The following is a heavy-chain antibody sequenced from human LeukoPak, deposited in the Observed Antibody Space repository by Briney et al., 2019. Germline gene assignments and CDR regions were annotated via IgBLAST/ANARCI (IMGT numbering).Heavy chain of an antibody. Sequence: SETLSLTCTVSGGSICSDSYYWAWIRQPPGKGLEWIASIYYSGSTYYNPSLKSRVTISVDTSRNQFSLKLNSVTAADTAVYYCASLAVAGLSEGYWGQGTLVIVSS. CDR3: ASLAVAGLSEGY. J-gene: IGHJ4*02. CDR2: IYYSGST. D-gene: IGHD6-19*01. V-gene: IGHV4-39*01. CDR1: GGSICSDSYY.